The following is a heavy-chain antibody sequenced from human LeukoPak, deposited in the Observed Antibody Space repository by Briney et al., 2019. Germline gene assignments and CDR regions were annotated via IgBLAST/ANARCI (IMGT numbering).Heavy chain of an antibody. CDR2: INWNGGST. V-gene: IGHV3-20*04. Sequence: GGSLRLSCAASGFTFDDYGMSWVRQAPGKGLEWVSGINWNGGSTGYADSVKGRFTISRDNAKNSLYLQMNSLRAEDTAVYYCAKGPKYSGYDSYYFDYWGQGTLVTVSS. D-gene: IGHD5-12*01. CDR3: AKGPKYSGYDSYYFDY. CDR1: GFTFDDYG. J-gene: IGHJ4*02.